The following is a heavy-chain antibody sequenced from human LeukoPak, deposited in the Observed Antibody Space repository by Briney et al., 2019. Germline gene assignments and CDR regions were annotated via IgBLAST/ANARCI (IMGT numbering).Heavy chain of an antibody. CDR2: INPSGGST. Sequence: ASVKVSCKTSGYTFTRYYMHWVRQAPGQGLEWMGIINPSGGSTTYAQKFQGRVTMTRDTSTSTVYMELSSLRFEDTAVYYCARDYYFDYWGQGTLVTVSS. J-gene: IGHJ4*02. CDR1: GYTFTRYY. CDR3: ARDYYFDY. V-gene: IGHV1-46*01.